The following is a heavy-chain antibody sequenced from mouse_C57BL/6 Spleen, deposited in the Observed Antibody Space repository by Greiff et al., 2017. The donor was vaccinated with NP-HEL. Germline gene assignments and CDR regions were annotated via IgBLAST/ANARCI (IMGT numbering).Heavy chain of an antibody. V-gene: IGHV1-69*01. CDR3: ARGVLREDFDV. J-gene: IGHJ1*03. CDR1: GYTFTSYW. D-gene: IGHD2-14*01. CDR2: IDPSDSYT. Sequence: QVQLQQPGAELVMPGASVKLSCKASGYTFTSYWMHWVKQRPGQGLEWIGEIDPSDSYTNYNQKFKGKSTLTVDKSSSTAYMQLSSLTSEDSAVYYCARGVLREDFDVWGTGTTVTVSS.